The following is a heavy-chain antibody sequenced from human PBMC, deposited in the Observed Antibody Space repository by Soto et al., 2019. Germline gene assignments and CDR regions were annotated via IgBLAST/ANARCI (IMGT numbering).Heavy chain of an antibody. CDR1: GGSFSGYY. J-gene: IGHJ3*02. CDR3: ARGECSSNYCFTRWALDI. V-gene: IGHV4-34*01. CDR2: IHHSGRT. Sequence: PPETLSLTCAVYGGSFSGYYWTWIRQTPGKGLEWIGEIHHSGRTNYNPSLKSRVSISADTSKTRFSLNLTSVTAADTAVYYCARGECSSNYCFTRWALDIWGQGTVVTVSS. D-gene: IGHD2-2*01.